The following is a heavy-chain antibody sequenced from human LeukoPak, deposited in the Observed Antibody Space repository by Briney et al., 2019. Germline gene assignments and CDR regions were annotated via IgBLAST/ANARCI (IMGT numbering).Heavy chain of an antibody. J-gene: IGHJ6*02. CDR3: ARRPEWARELDV. D-gene: IGHD1-26*01. V-gene: IGHV4-39*01. Sequence: PSETLSLTCTVSVGSISSSSYYWGWIRQPPGKGREWIGSIYYSGSTYYNPSLKSRVTISVDTSKNQFSLKLTSVTAADTAVYYCARRPEWARELDVWGQGTTVTVSS. CDR1: VGSISSSSYY. CDR2: IYYSGST.